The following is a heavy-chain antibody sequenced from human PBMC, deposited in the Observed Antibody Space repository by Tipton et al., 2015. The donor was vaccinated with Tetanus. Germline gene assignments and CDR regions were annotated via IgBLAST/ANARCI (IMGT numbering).Heavy chain of an antibody. Sequence: SLRLSCAASGFTFSSYWMHWVRQAPGKGLVWVSRINSDGSSTSYADSVKGRFTISRDNAKNTLSLQMNSLRAEDTAVYYCAKDRLCGGECYSLWGRGTLVTVSS. D-gene: IGHD2-21*01. CDR1: GFTFSSYW. CDR2: INSDGSST. V-gene: IGHV3-74*01. CDR3: AKDRLCGGECYSL. J-gene: IGHJ4*02.